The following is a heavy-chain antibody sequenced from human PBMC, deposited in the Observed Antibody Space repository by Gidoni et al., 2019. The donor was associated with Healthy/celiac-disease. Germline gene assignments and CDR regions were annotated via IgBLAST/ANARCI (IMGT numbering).Heavy chain of an antibody. Sequence: QVQLVESGGGVVQPGRSLRLSCAASGFTFSSYAMHWVRQAPGKGLEWVAVISYDGSNKYYADSVKGRFTISRDNSKNTLYLQMNSLRAEDTAVYYCARDKGYSYGSLYFDYWGQGTLVTVSS. J-gene: IGHJ4*02. CDR3: ARDKGYSYGSLYFDY. D-gene: IGHD5-18*01. V-gene: IGHV3-30-3*01. CDR1: GFTFSSYA. CDR2: ISYDGSNK.